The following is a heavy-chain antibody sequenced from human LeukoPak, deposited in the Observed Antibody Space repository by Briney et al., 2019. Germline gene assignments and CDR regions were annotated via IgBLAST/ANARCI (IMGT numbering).Heavy chain of an antibody. CDR1: GGSIRSGSYY. Sequence: SQTLSLTCTVSGGSIRSGSYYWTWIRQPAGKGLEWIGRIYTSGNTNYNLSLKSRVTISLDTSKNQFSLKLSSVSAADTAVYYCARVLASDNDFWSGSQFWFDPWGQGILVTVSS. J-gene: IGHJ5*02. CDR2: IYTSGNT. V-gene: IGHV4-61*02. D-gene: IGHD3-3*01. CDR3: ARVLASDNDFWSGSQFWFDP.